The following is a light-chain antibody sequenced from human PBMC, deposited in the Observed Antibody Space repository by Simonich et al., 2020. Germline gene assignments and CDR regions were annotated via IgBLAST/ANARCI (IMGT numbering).Light chain of an antibody. J-gene: IGKJ5*01. V-gene: IGKV4-1*01. Sequence: DIVMTQSPDSLAVSLGERATINCKSSQSVLYSSNNKNYLAWYQQKPGQPPQRLIYWASTRESGVPDRFSGSGSGTDFTLTISSLQAEDVAVYYCQQYYSTPITFGQGTRLEIK. CDR2: WAS. CDR3: QQYYSTPIT. CDR1: QSVLYSSNNKNY.